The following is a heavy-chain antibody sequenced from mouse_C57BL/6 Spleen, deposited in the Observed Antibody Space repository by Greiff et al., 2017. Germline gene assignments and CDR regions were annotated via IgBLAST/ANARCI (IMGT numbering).Heavy chain of an antibody. V-gene: IGHV1-82*01. Sequence: QVQLQQSGPELVKPGASVKISCKASGYAFSSSWMNWVKQRPGKGLEWIGRIYPGDGDTNYNGKFKGKATLTADKSSSTAYMQLSSLTSEDSAVYFCARCNYYGSSLYYFDDWGQGTTLTVSS. CDR2: IYPGDGDT. D-gene: IGHD1-1*01. CDR3: ARCNYYGSSLYYFDD. CDR1: GYAFSSSW. J-gene: IGHJ2*01.